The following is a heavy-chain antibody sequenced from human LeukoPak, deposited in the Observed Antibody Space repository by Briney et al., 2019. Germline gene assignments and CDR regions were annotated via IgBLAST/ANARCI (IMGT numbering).Heavy chain of an antibody. Sequence: PGGSLRLSCAASGFTVSSNCMSWVRQAPGKGLEWVSVIYSGGSTYYADSVKGRFTISRDNSKNTLYLQMNSLRAEDTAVYYCARGRGNGDYDYDAFDIWGQGTMVTVSS. D-gene: IGHD4-17*01. CDR3: ARGRGNGDYDYDAFDI. CDR2: IYSGGST. CDR1: GFTVSSNC. J-gene: IGHJ3*02. V-gene: IGHV3-66*02.